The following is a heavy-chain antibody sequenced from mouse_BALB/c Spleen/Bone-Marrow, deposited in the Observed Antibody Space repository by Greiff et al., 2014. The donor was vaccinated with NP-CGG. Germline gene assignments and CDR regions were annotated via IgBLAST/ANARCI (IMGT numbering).Heavy chain of an antibody. CDR1: GFTFSTYG. D-gene: IGHD4-1*01. J-gene: IGHJ4*01. V-gene: IGHV5-6*01. Sequence: EVQLQESGGDLVKPGGSLKLSCAASGFTFSTYGMSWVRQTPDKRLEWVATISSGGGYTYYPDSVKGRFTISRDNANNTLYLQMSSLKSEDTAMYYCTRQRNWDHYAMDYWGQGTSVTASS. CDR3: TRQRNWDHYAMDY. CDR2: ISSGGGYT.